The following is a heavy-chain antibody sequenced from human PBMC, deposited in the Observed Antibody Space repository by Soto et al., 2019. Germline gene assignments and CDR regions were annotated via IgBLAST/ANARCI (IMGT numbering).Heavy chain of an antibody. V-gene: IGHV3-48*02. Sequence: GGSLRLSCAASGFTFSSYSMNWVRQAPGKGLEWVSYISSSSSTIYYADSVKGRFTISRDNAKNSLYLQMNSLRDEDTAVYYCARDTYYDFWSGYPYYFDYWGQGTLVTVSS. CDR3: ARDTYYDFWSGYPYYFDY. D-gene: IGHD3-3*01. CDR1: GFTFSSYS. J-gene: IGHJ4*02. CDR2: ISSSSSTI.